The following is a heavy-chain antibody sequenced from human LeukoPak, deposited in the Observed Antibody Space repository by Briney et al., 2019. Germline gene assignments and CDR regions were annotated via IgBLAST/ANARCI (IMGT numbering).Heavy chain of an antibody. CDR3: ARANMVRGVGLFFDRNWFDP. CDR2: IIPIFGTA. J-gene: IGHJ5*02. V-gene: IGHV1-69*05. CDR1: GGTVSSYA. D-gene: IGHD3-10*01. Sequence: SVKVSCKASGGTVSSYAISWVRQAPGQGLEWMGGIIPIFGTANYAQKFQGRVTMTRNTSISTAYMELSSLRSDDTAVYYCARANMVRGVGLFFDRNWFDPWGQGALVTVSS.